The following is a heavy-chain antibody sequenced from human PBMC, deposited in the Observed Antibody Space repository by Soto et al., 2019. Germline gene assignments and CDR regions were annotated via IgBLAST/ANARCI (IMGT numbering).Heavy chain of an antibody. D-gene: IGHD2-2*01. J-gene: IGHJ4*02. CDR2: IIPIFGTA. CDR3: AREVVVVPAASPNFDY. CDR1: GGTFSSYA. Sequence: GASVKVSCKASGGTFSSYAISWVRKAPGQGLEWMGGIIPIFGTANYAQKFQGRVTITADESTSTAYMELSSLRSEDTAVYYCAREVVVVPAASPNFDYWGQGTMVTVS. V-gene: IGHV1-69*13.